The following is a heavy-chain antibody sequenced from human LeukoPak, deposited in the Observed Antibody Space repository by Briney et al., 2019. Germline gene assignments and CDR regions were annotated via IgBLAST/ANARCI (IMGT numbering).Heavy chain of an antibody. V-gene: IGHV4-39*07. Sequence: SETLSLTCTVSGGSISSSSYYWGWIRQPPGKGLEWIGSIYYSGSTYYNPSLKSRVTISVGTSKNQFSLKLSSVTAADTAVYYCARGTGPYNWFAPWGQGTLVTVSS. CDR1: GGSISSSSYY. CDR3: ARGTGPYNWFAP. D-gene: IGHD3/OR15-3a*01. CDR2: IYYSGST. J-gene: IGHJ5*02.